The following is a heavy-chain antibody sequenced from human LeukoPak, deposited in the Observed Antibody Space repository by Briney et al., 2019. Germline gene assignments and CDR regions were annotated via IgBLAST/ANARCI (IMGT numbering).Heavy chain of an antibody. D-gene: IGHD3-22*01. CDR3: ARVPPYYDSQGSAFDI. J-gene: IGHJ3*02. Sequence: ASVKVSCKASGYTFTSYAMNWVRQAPGQGLEWMGWINTNTGNPTYAQGFTGRFVFSLDTSVSTAYLQISSLKAEDTAVYYCARVPPYYDSQGSAFDIWGQGTMVTVSS. CDR1: GYTFTSYA. CDR2: INTNTGNP. V-gene: IGHV7-4-1*02.